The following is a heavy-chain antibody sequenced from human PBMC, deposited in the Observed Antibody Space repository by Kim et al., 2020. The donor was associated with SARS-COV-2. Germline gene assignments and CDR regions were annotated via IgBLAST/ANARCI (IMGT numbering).Heavy chain of an antibody. J-gene: IGHJ4*02. CDR2: IDWDNDK. CDR3: ARIRRKDGYSPDFDY. CDR1: GFSLSTNGMC. D-gene: IGHD4-4*01. V-gene: IGHV2-70*17. Sequence: SGPTLVNPTQTLTLTCTFSGFSLSTNGMCVSWIRQPPGKALEWLARIDWDNDKFYITSLRTRLTISKDTSKNQVVLTLTNMDPVDTATYYFARIRRKDGYSPDFDYWGQGILVTVSS.